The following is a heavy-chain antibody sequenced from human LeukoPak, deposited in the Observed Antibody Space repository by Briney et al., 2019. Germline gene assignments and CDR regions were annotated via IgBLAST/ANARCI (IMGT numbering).Heavy chain of an antibody. CDR3: ARGTYSGSYSGYFDY. CDR1: GVSISDYH. D-gene: IGHD1-26*01. Sequence: SETLSLTCSVSGVSISDYHWIWIRQPPAKGLEWMGYFSYSGSTRYNPSLKSRVTMSVDTSKNQFSLRLISVAAADTAVYYCARGTYSGSYSGYFDYWGQGTLVTVSS. V-gene: IGHV4-59*01. J-gene: IGHJ4*02. CDR2: FSYSGST.